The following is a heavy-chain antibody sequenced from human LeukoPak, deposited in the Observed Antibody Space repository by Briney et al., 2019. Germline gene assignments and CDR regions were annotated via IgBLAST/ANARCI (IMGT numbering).Heavy chain of an antibody. V-gene: IGHV4-30-2*01. CDR2: VYASGHT. CDR3: ARGGGDYTVYFDH. J-gene: IGHJ4*02. Sequence: SQTLTLTCALSGGSVNSVTYCWAWTRHPPGHAPEWIGFVYASGHTYYNPSLQTRATISLHESKSHFCLNLTCLAPVDTAVYYCARGGGDYTVYFDHWGQGSLVTVSS. D-gene: IGHD2-21*02. CDR1: GGSVNSVTYC.